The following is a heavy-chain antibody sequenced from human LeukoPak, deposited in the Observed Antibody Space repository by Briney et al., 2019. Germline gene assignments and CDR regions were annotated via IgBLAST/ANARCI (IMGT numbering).Heavy chain of an antibody. D-gene: IGHD2-2*01. CDR1: GFTFSYYA. CDR2: ISSNGGST. J-gene: IGHJ4*02. V-gene: IGHV3-64*05. CDR3: VRVVGSCSSTSCHLDY. Sequence: GGSLRLSCSASGFTFSYYAMHWVRQAPGKGLEYVSAISSNGGSTYYADSVKGRFTISRDNSKNTLYFQMSSLRDEDTAVYYCVRVVGSCSSTSCHLDYWGQGTLVTVSS.